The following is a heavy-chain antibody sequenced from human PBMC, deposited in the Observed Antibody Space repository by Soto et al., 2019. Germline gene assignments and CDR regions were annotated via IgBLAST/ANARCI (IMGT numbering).Heavy chain of an antibody. CDR3: ARGRVVGAHPRFMDV. CDR1: GGSFSGYY. J-gene: IGHJ6*02. D-gene: IGHD1-26*01. CDR2: INHSGST. V-gene: IGHV4-34*01. Sequence: SETLCLTCAVYGGSFSGYYWSGIRQPPGKGLEWIGEINHSGSTNYNPSLKSRVTISVDTSKNQFSLKLSSVTAADTAVYYCARGRVVGAHPRFMDVWGQGTTVTVSS.